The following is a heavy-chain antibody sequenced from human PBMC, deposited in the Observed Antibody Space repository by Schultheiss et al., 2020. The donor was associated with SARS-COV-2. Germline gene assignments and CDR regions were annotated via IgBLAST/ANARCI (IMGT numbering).Heavy chain of an antibody. CDR1: GYTFTSYG. CDR3: ARVKGAYDSSGYYLGWFDP. Sequence: SVKVSCKASGYTFTSYGISWVRQAPGQGLEWMGRIIPILGIANYAQKFQGRVTITADKSTSTAYMELSSLRSEDTAVYYCARVKGAYDSSGYYLGWFDPWGQGTLVTVSS. CDR2: IIPILGIA. J-gene: IGHJ5*02. V-gene: IGHV1-69*04. D-gene: IGHD3-22*01.